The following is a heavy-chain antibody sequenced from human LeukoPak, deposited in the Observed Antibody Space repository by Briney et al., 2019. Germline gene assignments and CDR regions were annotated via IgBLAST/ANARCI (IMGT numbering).Heavy chain of an antibody. J-gene: IGHJ1*01. CDR2: ISYDGSNE. D-gene: IGHD2/OR15-2a*01. CDR1: VFIFRSYD. CDR3: AKDLSPAYFHR. V-gene: IGHV3-30*18. Sequence: GGSVSLSCAASVFIFRSYDMHWLRPAPAKGLEWVATISYDGSNEYYADSVKGRFTTSRENSENTLYLQINSLRAEDTAVYYCAKDLSPAYFHRWSQRTLVTASS.